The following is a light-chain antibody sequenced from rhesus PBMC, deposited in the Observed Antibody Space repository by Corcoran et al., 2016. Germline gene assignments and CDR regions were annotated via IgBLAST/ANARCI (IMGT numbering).Light chain of an antibody. Sequence: DIQMTQSPSSLSASVGDTVTITCRASQGISNYLAWYQQKPGKAPTPLIYYASNVESGVPSRFSVSGSVTDFTLTISSLQTEDFSTYYCQQHNSYPPTFGQGTKGEIK. CDR3: QQHNSYPPT. CDR1: QGISNY. J-gene: IGKJ1*01. V-gene: IGKV1S14*01. CDR2: YAS.